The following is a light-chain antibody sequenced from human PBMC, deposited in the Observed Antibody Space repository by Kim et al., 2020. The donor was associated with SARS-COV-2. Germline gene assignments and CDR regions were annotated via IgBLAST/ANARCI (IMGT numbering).Light chain of an antibody. J-gene: IGKJ2*03. V-gene: IGKV3-20*01. CDR2: DAS. Sequence: LSPVERATLSCRANQRISSNYLAWYQHKPGQSPRLLIHDASNRATGIPDRFSGSGSGTDFTLTISRLEPEDFAVYYCHQYIRSPYSFGQGTKLEI. CDR3: HQYIRSPYS. CDR1: QRISSNY.